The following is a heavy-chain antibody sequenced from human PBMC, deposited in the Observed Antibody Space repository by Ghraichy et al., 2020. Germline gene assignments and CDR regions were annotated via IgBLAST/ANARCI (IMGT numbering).Heavy chain of an antibody. Sequence: GGSLRLSCAASGFTFSSYSMNWVRQAPGKGLEWVSSISSSSSYIYYADSVKGRFTISRDNAKNSLYLQMNSLRAEDTAVYYCAKNYGDYEPRPNYFDYWGQGTLVTVSS. CDR1: GFTFSSYS. J-gene: IGHJ4*02. CDR2: ISSSSSYI. D-gene: IGHD4-17*01. V-gene: IGHV3-21*01. CDR3: AKNYGDYEPRPNYFDY.